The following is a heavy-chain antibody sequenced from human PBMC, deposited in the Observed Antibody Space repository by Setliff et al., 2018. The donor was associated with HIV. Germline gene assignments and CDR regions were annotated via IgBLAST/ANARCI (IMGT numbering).Heavy chain of an antibody. D-gene: IGHD5-18*01. V-gene: IGHV4-34*01. CDR1: GGSFSNYY. Sequence: ETLSLTCAVYGGSFSNYYWSWIRQPPGKGLEWIGEINHSGSTNYNPSLKSRVSISVDTSKKQFSLKLSSVTAADTAVYYCARAGSYGWDYWGQGTLVTVSS. J-gene: IGHJ4*02. CDR3: ARAGSYGWDY. CDR2: INHSGST.